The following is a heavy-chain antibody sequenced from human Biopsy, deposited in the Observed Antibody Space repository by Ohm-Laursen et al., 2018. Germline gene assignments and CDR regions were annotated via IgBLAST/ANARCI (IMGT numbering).Heavy chain of an antibody. CDR1: GVSISSYF. V-gene: IGHV4-59*08. Sequence: PSETLSLTCSVSGVSISSYFWSWIRQPLGKGLEWIGYVSYSGNTKYNPSLKSRVIISADTSKNQFSLKLSSVTAADTAMYYRAAYYYDSSGYFYAFHYWGQGTLVTVSS. D-gene: IGHD3-22*01. J-gene: IGHJ4*02. CDR2: VSYSGNT. CDR3: AAYYYDSSGYFYAFHY.